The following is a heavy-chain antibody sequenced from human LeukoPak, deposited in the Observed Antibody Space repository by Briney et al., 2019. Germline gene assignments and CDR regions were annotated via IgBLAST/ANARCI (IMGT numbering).Heavy chain of an antibody. Sequence: GASVKVSCKASGYTFTSYYMHWVRQAPGQGLEWMGIINPSGGSTSYAQKFQGRVTMTRDTSTSTVYMELSSLRSEDTAVYYCARTHSSPHPPDAFDIWGQGTMVTVSS. CDR2: INPSGGST. CDR3: ARTHSSPHPPDAFDI. D-gene: IGHD6-13*01. V-gene: IGHV1-46*01. J-gene: IGHJ3*02. CDR1: GYTFTSYY.